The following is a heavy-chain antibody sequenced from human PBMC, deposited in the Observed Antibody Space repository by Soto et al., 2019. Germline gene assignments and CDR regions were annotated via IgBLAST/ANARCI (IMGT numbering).Heavy chain of an antibody. Sequence: XETLSLTCTVSGGSISSYYWSWIRQPAGKGLDWIGRIYTSGSTNYNPSLKSRVTMSVDTSKNQFSLKLSSVTAADTAVYYCARALGDFWSGYPHDYYYYGMDVWGQGTTVTVSS. CDR3: ARALGDFWSGYPHDYYYYGMDV. D-gene: IGHD3-3*01. J-gene: IGHJ6*02. CDR1: GGSISSYY. CDR2: IYTSGST. V-gene: IGHV4-4*07.